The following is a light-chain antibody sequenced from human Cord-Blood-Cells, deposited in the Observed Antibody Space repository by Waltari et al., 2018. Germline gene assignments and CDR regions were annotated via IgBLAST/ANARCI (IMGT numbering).Light chain of an antibody. V-gene: IGKV1-9*01. Sequence: DIQLTQSQSFLSASVGDIFTITCRASQCINSYLAWYQQKPVKAPKLLIYAASTLQSGVPSRCSGSGSGTAFTITSSSPQPEDFANYQYQQLNSYLTFGQGTRLEIK. CDR2: AAS. J-gene: IGKJ5*01. CDR1: QCINSY. CDR3: QQLNSYLT.